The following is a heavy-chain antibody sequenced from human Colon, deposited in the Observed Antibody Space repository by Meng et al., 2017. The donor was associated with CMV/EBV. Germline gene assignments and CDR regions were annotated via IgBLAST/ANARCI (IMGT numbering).Heavy chain of an antibody. D-gene: IGHD3-16*01. CDR2: IYFSGTS. Sequence: SETLSLTCTVSGYSISSTYYWGWIRQPPGKGLEWIGSIYFSGTSFSNSSLTSQVTISIDTSKSQFSLKVNSVTAADTAVYYCARSLSRYYFAMDVWGQGTTVTVSS. CDR1: GYSISSTYY. CDR3: ARSLSRYYFAMDV. J-gene: IGHJ6*02. V-gene: IGHV4-38-2*02.